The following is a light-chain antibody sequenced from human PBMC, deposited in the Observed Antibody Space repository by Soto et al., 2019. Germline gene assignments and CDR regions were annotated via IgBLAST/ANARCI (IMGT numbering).Light chain of an antibody. CDR3: QQYYTTPRT. J-gene: IGKJ1*01. CDR2: WAS. Sequence: DIVMTQSPDSLAVSLGERATINCKSSQSVLYSSKNKNYLAWYQQKPGQPPKLLIYWASTRESGVPDRFSVSESVTDFTLTISSLQAEDVAVYYCQQYYTTPRTFGQGTKVEIK. CDR1: QSVLYSSKNKNY. V-gene: IGKV4-1*01.